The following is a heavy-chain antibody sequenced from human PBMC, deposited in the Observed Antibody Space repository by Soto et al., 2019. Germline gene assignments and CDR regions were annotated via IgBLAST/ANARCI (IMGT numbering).Heavy chain of an antibody. CDR2: IYYSGST. V-gene: IGHV4-39*01. Sequence: QLQLQESGPGLVKPSETLSLTCTVSGGSISSSIYYWGWLRPRPGKGLEGIGSIYYSGSTSYNPSLKTRVPISVDTSKNQFTLKLSSVTAADTAVYYCASHAVHSSGFTDYWGQGTLVTVSS. CDR1: GGSISSSIYY. CDR3: ASHAVHSSGFTDY. J-gene: IGHJ4*02. D-gene: IGHD6-19*01.